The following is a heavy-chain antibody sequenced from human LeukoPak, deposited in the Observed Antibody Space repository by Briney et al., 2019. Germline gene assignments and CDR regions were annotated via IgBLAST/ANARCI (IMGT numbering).Heavy chain of an antibody. CDR2: INPNSGGT. Sequence: ASVKVSCKASGYTFTGYYMHWVRQAPGQGLEWMGWINPNSGGTNYAQKFQGRVTMTRDTSISTAYMELSRLRSDDTAVYYCAREARGYSYGLVYYYYGMDVWGQGTTVTVSS. J-gene: IGHJ6*02. CDR3: AREARGYSYGLVYYYYGMDV. V-gene: IGHV1-2*02. CDR1: GYTFTGYY. D-gene: IGHD5-18*01.